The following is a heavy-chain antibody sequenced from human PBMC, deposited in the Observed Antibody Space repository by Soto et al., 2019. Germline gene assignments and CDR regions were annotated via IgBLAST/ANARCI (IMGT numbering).Heavy chain of an antibody. D-gene: IGHD3-22*01. CDR1: GFTFSSYG. Sequence: QVQLVESGGGVVQPGRSLRLSCAASGFTFSSYGMHWVRQAPGKGLEWVAVIWYDGSNKYYADSVKGRFTISRDNSKNTLYLQMNSLRAGDRAVYYCARGQFDDSSGGFDYWGQGTLVTVSS. CDR2: IWYDGSNK. J-gene: IGHJ4*02. V-gene: IGHV3-33*01. CDR3: ARGQFDDSSGGFDY.